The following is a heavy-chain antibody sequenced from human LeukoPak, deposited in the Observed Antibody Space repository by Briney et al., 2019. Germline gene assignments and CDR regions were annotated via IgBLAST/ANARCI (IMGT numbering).Heavy chain of an antibody. CDR1: GGSFSTYY. D-gene: IGHD1-26*01. J-gene: IGHJ4*02. V-gene: IGHV4-59*12. CDR3: ARGQGGNYYLNYFDY. Sequence: ETLSLTCTVTGGSFSTYYWSWIRQPPGKGLEWIGHFYYSGSTNYNPSLRSRVTISVDTSRNQFSLRLTSVTAADTAVYYCARGQGGNYYLNYFDYWGQGALVTVSS. CDR2: FYYSGST.